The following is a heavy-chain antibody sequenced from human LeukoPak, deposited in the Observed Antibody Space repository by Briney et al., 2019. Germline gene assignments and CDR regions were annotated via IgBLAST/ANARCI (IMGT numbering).Heavy chain of an antibody. CDR3: ARRSNYGGNEAYPYYFDY. Sequence: PGGSLRLSCAASGFTFSSYAMHWVRQAPGKGLEWVAVISYDGSNKYYADSVKGRFTISRDNSKNTLYLQMNSLRAEDTAVYYCARRSNYGGNEAYPYYFDYWGQGTLVTVSS. V-gene: IGHV3-30-3*01. CDR1: GFTFSSYA. CDR2: ISYDGSNK. D-gene: IGHD4-23*01. J-gene: IGHJ4*02.